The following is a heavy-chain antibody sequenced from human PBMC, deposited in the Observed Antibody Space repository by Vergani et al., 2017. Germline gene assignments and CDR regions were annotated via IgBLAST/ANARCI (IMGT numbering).Heavy chain of an antibody. CDR1: GGSFSGYY. J-gene: IGHJ5*02. D-gene: IGHD2-2*01. CDR3: ARGRNSAAMPGGWFDP. Sequence: QVQLQQWGAGLLKPSETLSLTCAVYGGSFSGYYWSWIRQPPGKGLEWIGEINHSGSTNYNPSLKSRVTISVATSKNQFSLKLSSVTAADTAVYYCARGRNSAAMPGGWFDPWGQGTLVTVSS. CDR2: INHSGST. V-gene: IGHV4-34*01.